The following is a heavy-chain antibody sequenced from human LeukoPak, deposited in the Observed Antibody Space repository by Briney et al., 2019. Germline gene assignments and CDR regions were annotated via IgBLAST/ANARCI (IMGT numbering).Heavy chain of an antibody. CDR3: AKDRPYSYGYWVSLTADY. CDR2: ISGSGGNT. CDR1: GFTFSSYA. D-gene: IGHD5-18*01. J-gene: IGHJ4*02. Sequence: PGGSLRLSCAASGFTFSSYAMAWVRQAPGKGLEWVSGISGSGGNTFYADSVKGRFTISRDNSKNTLYLQMNSLRAEDTAVYYCAKDRPYSYGYWVSLTADYWGQGTLVTVSS. V-gene: IGHV3-23*01.